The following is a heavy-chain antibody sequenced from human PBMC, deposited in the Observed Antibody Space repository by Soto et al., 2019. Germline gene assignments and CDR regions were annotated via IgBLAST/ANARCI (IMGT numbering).Heavy chain of an antibody. CDR3: ARDRRAVDIGEKVYYCYGMDV. D-gene: IGHD5-12*01. CDR1: GFTFSSYA. Sequence: GGSLRLSCAASGFTFSSYAMHWVRQAPGKGLEWVAVISYDGSNKYYADSVKGRFTISRDNSKNTLYLQMNSLRAEDTAVYYCARDRRAVDIGEKVYYCYGMDVWGQGTTVTVSS. V-gene: IGHV3-30-3*01. J-gene: IGHJ6*02. CDR2: ISYDGSNK.